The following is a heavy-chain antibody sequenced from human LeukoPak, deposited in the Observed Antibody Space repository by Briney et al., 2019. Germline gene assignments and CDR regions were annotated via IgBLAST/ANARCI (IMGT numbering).Heavy chain of an antibody. CDR3: ARVTYIAAAGTRAFDI. D-gene: IGHD6-13*01. Sequence: SQTLSLTCTVSGGSISSGGYYWSWIRQPPGKGLEWIGYIYHSGSTYYNPSLKSRVTISVDTSKNQFSLKLSSVTAADTAVYYCARVTYIAAAGTRAFDIWGQGTMVTVSS. CDR1: GGSISSGGYY. CDR2: IYHSGST. J-gene: IGHJ3*02. V-gene: IGHV4-30-2*01.